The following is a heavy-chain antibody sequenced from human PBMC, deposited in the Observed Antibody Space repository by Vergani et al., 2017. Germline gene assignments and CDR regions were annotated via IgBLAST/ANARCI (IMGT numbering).Heavy chain of an antibody. J-gene: IGHJ3*02. D-gene: IGHD3-10*01. CDR2: ISYDGSNK. CDR1: GFTFSSYA. CDR3: ARDFHMVRGVIMPHGAFDI. Sequence: QVQLVESGGGVVQPGRSLRLSCAASGFTFSSYAMHWVRQAPGKWLEWVAVISYDGSNKYYADSVKGRFTISRDNSKNTLYLQMNSLRAEDTAVYYCARDFHMVRGVIMPHGAFDIWGQGTMVTVSS. V-gene: IGHV3-30-3*01.